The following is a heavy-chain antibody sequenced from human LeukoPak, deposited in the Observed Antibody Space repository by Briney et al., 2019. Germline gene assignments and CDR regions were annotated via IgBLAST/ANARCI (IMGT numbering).Heavy chain of an antibody. CDR1: GFSVNTYE. CDR3: ARGRPEFFGSGTYLND. V-gene: IGHV3-48*03. Sequence: GGSLRLSCAASGFSVNTYEMKWVRQAPGKGLECVSYISSSGTTISYADSVEGRFTISRDNAKNSLYLEMNSLRVEDTAVYYCARGRPEFFGSGTYLNDWGQGTLVTVSS. D-gene: IGHD3-10*01. CDR2: ISSSGTTI. J-gene: IGHJ4*02.